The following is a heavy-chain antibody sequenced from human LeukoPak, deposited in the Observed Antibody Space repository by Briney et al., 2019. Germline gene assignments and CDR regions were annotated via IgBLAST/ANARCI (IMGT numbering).Heavy chain of an antibody. Sequence: PGGSLRLSCAVSGFTFSSYWMHWVRQAPGKGLMWVSHINNDGSNTRYADSVKGRFTTSRDNAKNTLYLQMKSLRGEDTAVYYARSGGTGFDPWGQGTLVTVSS. J-gene: IGHJ5*02. CDR2: INNDGSNT. V-gene: IGHV3-74*01. CDR1: GFTFSSYW. D-gene: IGHD3/OR15-3a*01. CDR3: RSGGTGFDP.